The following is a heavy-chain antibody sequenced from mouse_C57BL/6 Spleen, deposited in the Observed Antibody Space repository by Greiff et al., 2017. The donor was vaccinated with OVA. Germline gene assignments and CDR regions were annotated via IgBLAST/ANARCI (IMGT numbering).Heavy chain of an antibody. CDR2: IDPSDRET. V-gene: IGHV1-52*01. Sequence: QVQLQQPGAELVRPGSSVKLSCKASGYTFTSYWMHWVKQRPIQGLEWIGNIDPSDRETHYNQKFKDKATLTVDKSSSTAYMQLSSLTSEDSAVYYCARSPNYYGSTYYYAMDYWGQGTSVTVSS. J-gene: IGHJ4*01. D-gene: IGHD1-1*01. CDR3: ARSPNYYGSTYYYAMDY. CDR1: GYTFTSYW.